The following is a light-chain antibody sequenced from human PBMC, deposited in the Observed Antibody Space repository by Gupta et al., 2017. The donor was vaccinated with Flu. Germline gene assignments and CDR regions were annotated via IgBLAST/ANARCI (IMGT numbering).Light chain of an antibody. Sequence: EIVLTQFPDFESVTPKEKVIITCRASQNIGRSLHWYQQKPGQSPKLLMKYASQSFSGVPSRFSGSGSGTEFTLTINRLEVEDAAMYYCHQGSSFPTFGQGTKVEVK. J-gene: IGKJ1*01. V-gene: IGKV6-21*01. CDR3: HQGSSFPT. CDR2: YAS. CDR1: QNIGRS.